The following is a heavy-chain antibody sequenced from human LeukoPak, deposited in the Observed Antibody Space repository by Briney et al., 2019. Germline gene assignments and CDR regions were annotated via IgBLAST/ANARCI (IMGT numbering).Heavy chain of an antibody. J-gene: IGHJ4*02. CDR3: ARGVNSQGTAMVLFDH. CDR2: MNPNSGNS. CDR1: GYTFTNHD. Sequence: ASVKVSCKASGYTFTNHDINWVRQATGQGLEWMGWMNPNSGNSGYAQSFQGRVSMTRDTSMATAYMELSSLTSDDTALYYCARGVNSQGTAMVLFDHWGQGTLVTVSS. V-gene: IGHV1-8*01. D-gene: IGHD5-18*01.